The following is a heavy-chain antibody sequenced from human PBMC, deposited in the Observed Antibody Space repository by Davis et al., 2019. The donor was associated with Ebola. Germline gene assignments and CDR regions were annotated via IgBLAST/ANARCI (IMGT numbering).Heavy chain of an antibody. Sequence: ASVKVSCKASGYTFTSYYMHWVRQAPGQGLEWMGIINPSGGSTSYAQKFQGRVTMTRDTSISTAYMELSRLRSDDTAVYYCARALLLWFGELIGPEWFDPWGQGTLVTVSS. CDR2: INPSGGST. CDR1: GYTFTSYY. CDR3: ARALLLWFGELIGPEWFDP. J-gene: IGHJ5*02. V-gene: IGHV1-46*01. D-gene: IGHD3-10*01.